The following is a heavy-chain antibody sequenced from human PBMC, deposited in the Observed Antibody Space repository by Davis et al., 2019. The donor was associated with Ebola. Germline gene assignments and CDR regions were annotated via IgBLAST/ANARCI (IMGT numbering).Heavy chain of an antibody. CDR1: GYSFTSYW. CDR2: IYPGDSDS. D-gene: IGHD6-19*01. Sequence: KVSCKGSGYSFTSYWIGWVRQMPGKGLEWMGIIYPGDSDSRYSPSFQGHVTFSADKSISTAYLQWNSLEASDTAMYYCARDGYSSGWSFDYWGQGTLVTVSS. V-gene: IGHV5-51*01. CDR3: ARDGYSSGWSFDY. J-gene: IGHJ4*02.